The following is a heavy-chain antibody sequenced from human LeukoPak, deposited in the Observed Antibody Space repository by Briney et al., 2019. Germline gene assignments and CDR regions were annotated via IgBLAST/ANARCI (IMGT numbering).Heavy chain of an antibody. Sequence: SETLSLTCAVYGGSFSGYYWSGIRQPPGKGLEWIGEINHSGSTNYNPSLKSRVTISVDTSKNQFSLKLSSVTAADTAVYYCARALGGSSYYFDYWGQGTLVTVSS. V-gene: IGHV4-34*01. D-gene: IGHD6-13*01. J-gene: IGHJ4*02. CDR1: GGSFSGYY. CDR3: ARALGGSSYYFDY. CDR2: INHSGST.